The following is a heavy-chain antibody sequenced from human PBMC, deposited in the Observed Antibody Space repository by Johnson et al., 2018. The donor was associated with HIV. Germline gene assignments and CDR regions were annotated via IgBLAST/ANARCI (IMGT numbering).Heavy chain of an antibody. CDR3: ARVPYSSGWYSAFDI. V-gene: IGHV3-53*01. Sequence: EVQLVESGGGLIQPGGSLRLSCAVSGFSVSNNYMSWVRQAPGKGLEWVSVMYSGGRTYYADSVKGRFTIFRDNSKNTLYLQMNSLRAEDTAVYYCARVPYSSGWYSAFDIWGQGTMVTVSS. CDR2: MYSGGRT. CDR1: GFSVSNNY. D-gene: IGHD6-19*01. J-gene: IGHJ3*02.